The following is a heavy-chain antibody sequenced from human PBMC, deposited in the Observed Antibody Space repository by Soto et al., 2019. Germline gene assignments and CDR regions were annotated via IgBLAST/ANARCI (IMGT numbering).Heavy chain of an antibody. Sequence: SVKVSCKASGGSFSSYAITWVRQAPGHGLEGMGAIIPMFGTTKYAQKFQGRVTITADESASTAYMELSSLRSDDTAVYYCARDLSGSYFGYFDYWGQGTLVTVSS. J-gene: IGHJ4*02. CDR1: GGSFSSYA. V-gene: IGHV1-69*13. D-gene: IGHD1-26*01. CDR2: IIPMFGTT. CDR3: ARDLSGSYFGYFDY.